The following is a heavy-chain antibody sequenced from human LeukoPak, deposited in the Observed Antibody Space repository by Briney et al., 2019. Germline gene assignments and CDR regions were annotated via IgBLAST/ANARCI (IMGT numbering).Heavy chain of an antibody. J-gene: IGHJ4*02. V-gene: IGHV1-3*04. D-gene: IGHD2-21*01. CDR2: INIGNGNT. CDR3: ARRLGRSFDY. Sequence: GALVTVSCKASGYTFINHAIHWVRQAPGQRLEWMGWINIGNGNTKYSQNFQGRITITRDTSATTAYMDLSSLRSEDTAVYYCARRLGRSFDYWGQGTLVTVSS. CDR1: GYTFINHA.